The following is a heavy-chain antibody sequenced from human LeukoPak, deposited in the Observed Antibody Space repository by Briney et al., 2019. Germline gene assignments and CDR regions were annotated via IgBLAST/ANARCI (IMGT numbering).Heavy chain of an antibody. J-gene: IGHJ4*02. CDR1: GGTFSRYA. CDR3: ARDAAIYDHSAYYYLW. Sequence: ASVKVSCKASGGTFSRYAISWVRQAPGQGLEWMGGIIPIFGTANYAQKFKGRVTITADESSSTAYMELSSLRSEDTAVYYCARDAAIYDHSAYYYLWWGQGTLVTVSS. D-gene: IGHD3-22*01. V-gene: IGHV1-69*13. CDR2: IIPIFGTA.